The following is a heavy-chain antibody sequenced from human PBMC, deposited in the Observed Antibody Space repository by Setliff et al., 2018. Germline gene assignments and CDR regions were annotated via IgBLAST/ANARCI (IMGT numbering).Heavy chain of an antibody. D-gene: IGHD3-3*01. Sequence: SETLSLTCAVYGGSFSGYYWSWIRQPPGKGLEWIGEINHSGSTNYNPSLKSRVTISVDTSKNQFSLKLSSVTAADTAVYYCARQVSHYDFWSGYYGYYYYYMDVWGKGTTVTVSS. CDR2: INHSGST. CDR3: ARQVSHYDFWSGYYGYYYYYMDV. J-gene: IGHJ6*03. V-gene: IGHV4-34*01. CDR1: GGSFSGYY.